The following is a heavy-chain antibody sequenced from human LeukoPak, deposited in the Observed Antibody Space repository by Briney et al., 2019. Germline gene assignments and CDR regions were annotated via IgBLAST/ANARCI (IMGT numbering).Heavy chain of an antibody. CDR3: AKDTPLCYFDY. Sequence: GGSLRFSCAASGFTFSSYGMHWIRQAPVKGLEWVAFIRNDGSIIYNADSVKGRFTISRDNSKNTLYLQMNSLRADDTAVYYCAKDTPLCYFDYWGQGTLVTVSS. J-gene: IGHJ4*02. CDR1: GFTFSSYG. V-gene: IGHV3-30*02. D-gene: IGHD3-16*01. CDR2: IRNDGSII.